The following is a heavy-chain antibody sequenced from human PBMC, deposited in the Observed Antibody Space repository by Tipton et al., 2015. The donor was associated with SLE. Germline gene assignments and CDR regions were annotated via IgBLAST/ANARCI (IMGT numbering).Heavy chain of an antibody. CDR1: GGSFNGYS. CDR2: ISHSRTT. CDR3: ARGVAGYFYYCYLDV. Sequence: TLSLTCAVSGGSFNGYSWSWVRQSPGKGLEWIGEISHSRTTNYNPSLKSRVSMSLDTSTNQFSLRLSSVTAADTAVYYCARGVAGYFYYCYLDVWGKGTTVT. J-gene: IGHJ6*03. V-gene: IGHV4-34*01.